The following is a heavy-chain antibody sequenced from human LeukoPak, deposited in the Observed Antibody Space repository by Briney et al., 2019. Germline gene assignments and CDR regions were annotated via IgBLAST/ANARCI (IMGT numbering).Heavy chain of an antibody. Sequence: SETLSLTCSVSGGFISGNYWRWIRQPAGKGLEWIGRIYSSGSTDHNPSLKSRLTMSLDKSKNQFSLKLNSVTAADTAVYYCARDPGSYLDYWGQGTLVTVSS. V-gene: IGHV4-4*07. CDR2: IYSSGST. CDR1: GGFISGNY. CDR3: ARDPGSYLDY. J-gene: IGHJ4*02. D-gene: IGHD3-10*01.